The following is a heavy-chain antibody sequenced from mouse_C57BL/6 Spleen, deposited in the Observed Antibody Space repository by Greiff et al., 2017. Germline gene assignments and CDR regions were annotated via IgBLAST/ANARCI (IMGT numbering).Heavy chain of an antibody. J-gene: IGHJ2*01. V-gene: IGHV1-54*01. CDR2: INPGSGGT. CDR3: ARGGQNSFDD. Sequence: QVQLQQSGAELVRPGTSVKVSCKASGYAFTNYLIEWVKQRPGQGLEWIGVINPGSGGTNYNEKFKGKATLTADKSSSTAYMQLSSLTSEDSAVYFCARGGQNSFDDWGQGTTLTVSS. CDR1: GYAFTNYL.